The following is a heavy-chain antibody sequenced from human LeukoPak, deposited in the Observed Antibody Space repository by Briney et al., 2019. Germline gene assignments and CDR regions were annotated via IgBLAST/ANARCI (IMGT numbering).Heavy chain of an antibody. CDR2: ISSSGSTI. V-gene: IGHV3-11*01. J-gene: IGHJ3*02. CDR1: GFTFSDYY. Sequence: GGSLRLSCAASGFTFSDYYMSWIRQAPGKGLEWVSYISSSGSTIYYADSVKGRFTISRDNSKNTLYLQMNSLRAEDTAVYYCAKDRGRYCSSTSCYRDAFDIWGQGTMVTVSS. D-gene: IGHD2-2*01. CDR3: AKDRGRYCSSTSCYRDAFDI.